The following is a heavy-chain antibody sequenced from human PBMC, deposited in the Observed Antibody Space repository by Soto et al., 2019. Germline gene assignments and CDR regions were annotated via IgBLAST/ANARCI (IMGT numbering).Heavy chain of an antibody. CDR1: GGSISSGGYY. J-gene: IGHJ6*02. CDR2: IYYSGST. V-gene: IGHV4-31*03. CDR3: ARDSYGSGSPRHYYYGMDV. Sequence: PSETLSLTCTVSGGSISSGGYYWSWIRQHPGKGLEWTGYIYYSGSTYYNPSLKSRVTISVDTSKNQFSLKPSSVTAADTAVYYCARDSYGSGSPRHYYYGMDVWGQGTTVTVSS. D-gene: IGHD3-10*01.